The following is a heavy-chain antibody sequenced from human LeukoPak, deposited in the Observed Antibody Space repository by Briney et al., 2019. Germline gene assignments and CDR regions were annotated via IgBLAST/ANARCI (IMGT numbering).Heavy chain of an antibody. V-gene: IGHV3-48*02. CDR2: ISSSSNII. D-gene: IGHD2-21*01. J-gene: IGHJ4*02. Sequence: GGSLRLSCAASGFTFSGYGMNWVRQAPGKGLEWVSHIYISSSSNIISYADSVKGRFTISRDNAQNSLYLQMNGLRDEDTAVYYCVRDRAYSFDYWGQGILVTVSS. CDR3: VRDRAYSFDY. CDR1: GFTFSGYG.